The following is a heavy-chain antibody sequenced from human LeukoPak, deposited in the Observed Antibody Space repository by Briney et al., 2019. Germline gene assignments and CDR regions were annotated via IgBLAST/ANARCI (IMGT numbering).Heavy chain of an antibody. CDR3: AKGDSSSVPQKGPDY. D-gene: IGHD6-13*01. J-gene: IGHJ4*02. CDR1: GYTFTGYY. V-gene: IGHV1-2*02. CDR2: INPNSGGT. Sequence: GASVKVSCKASGYTFTGYYMHWARQAPGQGLEWMGWINPNSGGTNYAQKFQGRVTMTRDTSISTAYMELSRLRADDTAVYYCAKGDSSSVPQKGPDYWGQGTLVTVSS.